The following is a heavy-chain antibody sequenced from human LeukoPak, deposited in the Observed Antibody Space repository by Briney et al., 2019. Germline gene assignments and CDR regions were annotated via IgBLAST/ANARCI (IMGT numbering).Heavy chain of an antibody. Sequence: PGGSLRLSCAASGFTVITNDMTWVRQAPGKGLEWVSVLYCDGNTKYADSVQGRFTISRDNSKNTLYLEMNSLSPDDTAVYYCARGVEPPAANTLAYWGQGTLVTVSS. CDR2: LYCDGNT. J-gene: IGHJ4*02. CDR3: ARGVEPPAANTLAY. D-gene: IGHD2-2*01. V-gene: IGHV3-53*01. CDR1: GFTVITND.